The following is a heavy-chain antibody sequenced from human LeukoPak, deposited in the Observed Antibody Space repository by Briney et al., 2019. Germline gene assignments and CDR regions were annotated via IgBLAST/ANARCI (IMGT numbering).Heavy chain of an antibody. D-gene: IGHD5-12*01. CDR1: GGSISTYY. Sequence: SETLSLTCTVSGGSISTYYWSWIRQSAGKGLEWIGRIYTSGDTNYNPSLKSRATLSLDKSKNQFFLQLTSVTAADTAVYYCARDRDNVATYDIGYWGQGTLVTVSS. CDR3: ARDRDNVATYDIGY. V-gene: IGHV4-4*07. J-gene: IGHJ4*02. CDR2: IYTSGDT.